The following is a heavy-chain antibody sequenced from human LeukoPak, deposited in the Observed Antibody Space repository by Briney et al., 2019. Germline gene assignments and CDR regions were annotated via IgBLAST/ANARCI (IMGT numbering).Heavy chain of an antibody. V-gene: IGHV4-59*11. CDR2: IYYSGST. Sequence: PSETLSLTCSVSGDSLSRPYCSWIRQPPGKGLEWMGNIYYSGSTNYNPSLKSRVTISVDTSKNQFSLKLTSLTAADTAVYYCARSAYYGSGSYLSSWFDPGGQGTLVTVSS. J-gene: IGHJ5*02. CDR1: GDSLSRPY. D-gene: IGHD3-10*01. CDR3: ARSAYYGSGSYLSSWFDP.